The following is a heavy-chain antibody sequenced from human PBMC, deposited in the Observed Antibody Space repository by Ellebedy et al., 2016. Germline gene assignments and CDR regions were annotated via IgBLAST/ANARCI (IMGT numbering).Heavy chain of an antibody. J-gene: IGHJ4*02. Sequence: ASVKVSCKASGYTFITYGISWVRQAPGQGLEWMGWIKPSSGDTDYAQIYQDRLTLTADKSTNTVYMELRNLRSDDTAVYYCARDRSTNDYWGQGTLVTVSS. CDR3: ARDRSTNDY. CDR1: GYTFITYG. V-gene: IGHV1-18*04. CDR2: IKPSSGDT. D-gene: IGHD5/OR15-5a*01.